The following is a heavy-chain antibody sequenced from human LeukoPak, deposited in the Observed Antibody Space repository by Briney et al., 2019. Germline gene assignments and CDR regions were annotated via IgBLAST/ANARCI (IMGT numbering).Heavy chain of an antibody. CDR3: ARGGRQLVWLNWFDS. Sequence: SETLSLTCAVYGGSFSGYYWSWIRQPPGKGLEWIGEINHSGSTNYNPSLKSRVTISVDTSKNQFSLKLSSVTAADTAVYYCARGGRQLVWLNWFDSWGQGTLVTVSS. V-gene: IGHV4-34*01. CDR2: INHSGST. J-gene: IGHJ5*01. CDR1: GGSFSGYY. D-gene: IGHD6-6*01.